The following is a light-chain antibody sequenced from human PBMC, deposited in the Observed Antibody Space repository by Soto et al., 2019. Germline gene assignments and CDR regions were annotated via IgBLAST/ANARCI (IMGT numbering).Light chain of an antibody. V-gene: IGKV3-15*01. J-gene: IGKJ4*01. CDR2: GAS. CDR3: QQYNNWPPLT. CDR1: QSVSSN. Sequence: EIVMTQYPATLSVSPGERATLSCRASQSVSSNLAWYQQKPGQAPRLLIYGASTRATGIPARFSGSGSGTEFTLTISSLQSEDFAVYYCQQYNNWPPLTFGGGTQVEIK.